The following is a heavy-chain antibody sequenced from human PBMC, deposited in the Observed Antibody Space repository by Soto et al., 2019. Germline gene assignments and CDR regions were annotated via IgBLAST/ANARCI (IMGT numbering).Heavy chain of an antibody. CDR1: GGSISSGGYA. CDR2: IYHSGYT. V-gene: IGHV4-30-2*01. CDR3: ARDSLTGNYFGP. D-gene: IGHD1-7*01. Sequence: QMRLQESGSGLVKPSQTLSLTCAVSGGSISSGGYAWNWIRQPPGKGLEWIGYIYHSGYTSYNPSLKNRVTISVDKSKNQFPLTLSFVTAADTAVYYCARDSLTGNYFGPWGQGTLVTVSS. J-gene: IGHJ5*02.